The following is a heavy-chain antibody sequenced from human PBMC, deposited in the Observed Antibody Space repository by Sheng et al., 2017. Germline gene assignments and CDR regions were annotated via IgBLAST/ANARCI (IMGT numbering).Heavy chain of an antibody. J-gene: IGHJ6*02. Sequence: QVQLVQSGTEVKKPGASVKVSCKASGYTFTNYGISWVRQAPGQGLEWMGWISAYTGNTNYAQNLQGRVTMTTDTSTSTAYMELRSLRSDDTSVYYCARGGGGYNRDDGMDVVGPRDHGHRLL. CDR2: ISAYTGNT. CDR1: GYTFTNYG. V-gene: IGHV1-18*01. D-gene: IGHD5-12*01. CDR3: ARGGGGYNRDDGMDV.